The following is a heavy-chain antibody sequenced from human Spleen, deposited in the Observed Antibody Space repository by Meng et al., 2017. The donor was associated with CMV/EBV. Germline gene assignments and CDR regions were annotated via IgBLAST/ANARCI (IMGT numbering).Heavy chain of an antibody. CDR2: INPNSGDS. V-gene: IGHV1-2*02. CDR3: ARDMGNYYDSSGYYFNY. CDR1: YDFTAYY. J-gene: IGHJ4*02. Sequence: YDFTAYYMHGVRQAPRHGLEWMGCINPNSGDSNNTPQFQGRITLTGEASLSTAYMELSRLRSDDTAVYYCARDMGNYYDSSGYYFNYWGQGTLVTVSS. D-gene: IGHD3-22*01.